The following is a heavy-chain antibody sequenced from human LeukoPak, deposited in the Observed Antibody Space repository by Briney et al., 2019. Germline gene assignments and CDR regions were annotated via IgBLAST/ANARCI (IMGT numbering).Heavy chain of an antibody. CDR1: GFTVSSNY. CDR2: INTDGSST. V-gene: IGHV3-74*03. D-gene: IGHD4-23*01. J-gene: IGHJ4*02. Sequence: PGGSLRLSCAASGFTVSSNYMSWVRQAPGKGLVGVSRINTDGSSTTYADSVKGRFTISRDNAKNTLYLQMNSLRAEDTAVYYCARGDLRNSPFDYWGQGALVTVSS. CDR3: ARGDLRNSPFDY.